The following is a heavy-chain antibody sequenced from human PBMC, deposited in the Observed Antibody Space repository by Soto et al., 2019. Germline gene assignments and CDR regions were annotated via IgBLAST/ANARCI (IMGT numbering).Heavy chain of an antibody. D-gene: IGHD2-21*01. J-gene: IGHJ3*01. CDR1: GFALDTYD. Sequence: EEQLVESGGDLVQPGGSLRLSCTSSGFALDTYDMNWVRLAPGKDLEWISHIATGGDRIYYADSVKGRFTISRDNARNSLYLHMNSLRDDDTALYYCAGDHVLMFASYDALNVWGQWTLVTVSS. CDR2: IATGGDRI. V-gene: IGHV3-48*03. CDR3: AGDHVLMFASYDALNV.